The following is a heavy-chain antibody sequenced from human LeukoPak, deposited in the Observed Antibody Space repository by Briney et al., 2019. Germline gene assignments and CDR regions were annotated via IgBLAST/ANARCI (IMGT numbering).Heavy chain of an antibody. CDR1: GFTFRSYE. D-gene: IGHD3-3*01. Sequence: GGSLTLSCEDSGFTFRSYEMNWVRQAPGKGLEWIAYLSSSGSAFSYADSVKGRFTIARDNAKNSVYLEMNSLRADDTAVYYCARSARLMKGVVEVTALDDWGQGTLITVSS. J-gene: IGHJ4*02. V-gene: IGHV3-48*03. CDR3: ARSARLMKGVVEVTALDD. CDR2: LSSSGSAF.